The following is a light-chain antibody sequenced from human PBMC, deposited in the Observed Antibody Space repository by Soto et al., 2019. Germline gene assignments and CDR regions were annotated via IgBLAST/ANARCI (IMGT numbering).Light chain of an antibody. V-gene: IGLV2-14*01. CDR3: SSYTSSSTLDL. CDR1: SSDVGGYNY. CDR2: DVS. J-gene: IGLJ1*01. Sequence: QSVLNQPASVSGSPGQSITISCTGTSSDVGGYNYVSWYQQHPGKAPKLMIYDVSNRPSGVSNRFSGSKSGNTASLTISGLEAEDEADYYCSSYTSSSTLDLFGTGTKVTVL.